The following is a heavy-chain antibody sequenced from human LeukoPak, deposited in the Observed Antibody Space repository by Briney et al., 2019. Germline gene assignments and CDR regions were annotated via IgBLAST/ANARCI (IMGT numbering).Heavy chain of an antibody. D-gene: IGHD6-19*01. CDR2: ISGSGGST. CDR3: AKTTFGYSSGRSPGWPVDY. CDR1: GFTFSSYA. V-gene: IGHV3-23*01. J-gene: IGHJ4*02. Sequence: PGGSLRLSCAASGFTFSSYAMSWVRQAPGKGLEWVSAISGSGGSTYYAESVRGRFTISRDNSKNTVYMQMNSLRDEDTAVYYCAKTTFGYSSGRSPGWPVDYWGQGTVVTVSS.